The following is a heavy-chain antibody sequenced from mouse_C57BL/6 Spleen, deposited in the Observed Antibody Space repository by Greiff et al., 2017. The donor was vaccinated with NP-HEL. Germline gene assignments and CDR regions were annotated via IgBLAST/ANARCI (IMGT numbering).Heavy chain of an antibody. CDR2: IYPRDGST. CDR3: ARNYDGYLYYFDY. V-gene: IGHV1-85*01. J-gene: IGHJ2*01. D-gene: IGHD2-3*01. Sequence: VQRVESGPELVKPGASVKLSCKASGYTFTSYDINWVKQRPGQGLEWIGWIYPRDGSTKYNEKFKGKATLTVDTSSSTAYMELHSLTSEDSAVYFCARNYDGYLYYFDYWGQGTTLTVSS. CDR1: GYTFTSYD.